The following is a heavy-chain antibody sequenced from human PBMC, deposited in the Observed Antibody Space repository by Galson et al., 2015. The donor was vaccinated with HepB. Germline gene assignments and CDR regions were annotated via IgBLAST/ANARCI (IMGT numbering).Heavy chain of an antibody. CDR1: GFTFSDYY. V-gene: IGHV3-11*05. CDR3: ARAGVRFLEWLPRVSWFDP. J-gene: IGHJ5*02. Sequence: SLRLSCAASGFTFSDYYMSWIRQAPGKGLEWVSYISSSSSYTNYADSVKGRFTISRDNAKNSLYLQMNSLRAEDTAVYYCARAGVRFLEWLPRVSWFDPWGQGTLVTVSS. D-gene: IGHD3-3*01. CDR2: ISSSSSYT.